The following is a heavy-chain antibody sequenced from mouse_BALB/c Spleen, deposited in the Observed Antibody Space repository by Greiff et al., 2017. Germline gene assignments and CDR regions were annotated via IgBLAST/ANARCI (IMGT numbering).Heavy chain of an antibody. CDR2: IYPGDGDT. D-gene: IGHD4-1*01. CDR1: GYAFSSSW. CDR3: ARLGLGAMDY. J-gene: IGHJ4*01. Sequence: QVQLKESGPELVKPGASVKISCKASGYAFSSSWMNWVKQRPGQGLEWIGRIYPGDGDTNYNGKFKGKATLTADKSSSTAYMQLSSLTSVDSAVYFCARLGLGAMDYWGQGTSVTVSS. V-gene: IGHV1-82*01.